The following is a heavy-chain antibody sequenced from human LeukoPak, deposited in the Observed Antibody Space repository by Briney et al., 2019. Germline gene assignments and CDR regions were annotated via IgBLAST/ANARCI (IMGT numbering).Heavy chain of an antibody. CDR2: IIPIFGTA. Sequence: SVKVSCKASGYTFTSYDINWVRQAPGQGLEWMGGIIPIFGTANYAQKFQGRVTITTDESTSTAYMELSSLRSEDTAVYYCARGYKPAYSSGWSIFDYWGQGPLVTVSS. CDR1: GYTFTSYD. D-gene: IGHD6-19*01. CDR3: ARGYKPAYSSGWSIFDY. V-gene: IGHV1-69*05. J-gene: IGHJ4*02.